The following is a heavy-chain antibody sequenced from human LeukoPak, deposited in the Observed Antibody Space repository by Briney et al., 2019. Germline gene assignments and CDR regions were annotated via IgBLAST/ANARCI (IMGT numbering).Heavy chain of an antibody. Sequence: TGGSLRLSCAASGFTFSSYGMHWVRQAPGKGLEWVAVISYDGSNKYYADSVKGRFTISRDNSKNTLYLQMNSLRAEDTAVYYCAKDQRELNHRRRYYFDYWGQGTLVTVSS. CDR2: ISYDGSNK. CDR1: GFTFSSYG. J-gene: IGHJ4*02. V-gene: IGHV3-30*18. D-gene: IGHD1-26*01. CDR3: AKDQRELNHRRRYYFDY.